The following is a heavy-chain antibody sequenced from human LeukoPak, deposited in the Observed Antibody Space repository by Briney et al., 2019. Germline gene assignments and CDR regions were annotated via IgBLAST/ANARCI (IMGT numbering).Heavy chain of an antibody. Sequence: PSQTLSLTCTVSGGSISSGGYYWSWIRQHPGKGLEWIGYIYYSGSTYYNPSLESRVTISVDKSKSQFSLKLTSVTAADTAVYYCARDMRGWYNAFDIWGQGTMVTVSS. D-gene: IGHD6-19*01. J-gene: IGHJ3*02. CDR3: ARDMRGWYNAFDI. CDR2: IYYSGST. CDR1: GGSISSGGYY. V-gene: IGHV4-31*03.